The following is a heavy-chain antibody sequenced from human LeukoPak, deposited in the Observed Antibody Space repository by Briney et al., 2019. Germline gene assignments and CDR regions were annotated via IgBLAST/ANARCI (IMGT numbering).Heavy chain of an antibody. J-gene: IGHJ4*02. CDR3: ARGRGYYNTTSSYYTYYFDY. Sequence: ASVKVSCKASGYSFTNYYMYWVRQAPGRGLEWMGVINPSGGSTSYAQKFQGRVILTRDTSTSAVYMELSSLRSEDTAEYYCARGRGYYNTTSSYYTYYFDYWGQGTLVTVSS. CDR2: INPSGGST. V-gene: IGHV1-46*01. D-gene: IGHD3-22*01. CDR1: GYSFTNYY.